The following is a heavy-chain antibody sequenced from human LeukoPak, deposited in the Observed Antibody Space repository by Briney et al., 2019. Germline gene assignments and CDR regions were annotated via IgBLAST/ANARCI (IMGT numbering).Heavy chain of an antibody. V-gene: IGHV1-18*01. CDR1: GGTFTSYG. CDR2: ISAYNGNT. D-gene: IGHD3-9*01. CDR3: ARGPPPTRLRYFDWLLIGPNTNYYYYMDV. Sequence: ASVKVSCKASGGTFTSYGISWVRQAPGQGLEWMGWISAYNGNTNYAQKLQGRVTMTTDTSTSTAYMELRSLRSDDTAVYYCARGPPPTRLRYFDWLLIGPNTNYYYYMDVWGKGTTVTISS. J-gene: IGHJ6*03.